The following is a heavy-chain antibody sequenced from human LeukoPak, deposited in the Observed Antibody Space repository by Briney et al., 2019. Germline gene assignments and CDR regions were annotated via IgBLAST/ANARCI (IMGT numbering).Heavy chain of an antibody. Sequence: PGGSLRLSCAASGFTFSSYYMNWVRQAPGKGLEWVSDFYVGGPTYYADSVQGRYSIYRDNSKNNVALQISSLRPEDTAVYYWARGAGWDFCEYWGQGTLVSVSS. V-gene: IGHV3-53*05. J-gene: IGHJ4*02. D-gene: IGHD6-19*01. CDR1: GFTFSSYY. CDR3: ARGAGWDFCEY. CDR2: FYVGGPT.